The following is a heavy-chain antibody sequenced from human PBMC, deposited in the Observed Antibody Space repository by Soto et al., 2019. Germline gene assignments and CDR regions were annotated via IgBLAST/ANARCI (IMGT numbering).Heavy chain of an antibody. Sequence: EVQLVESGGGLVQPGGSLRLSCAVSGFTFGSYWMNWVRQAPGKGLEWVSSISSSSSYIYYADSVKGRFTISRDNAKNSLYLQMNSLRAEDTGVYYCARDERMTTVTTLVYYFDYWGQGILVTASS. CDR3: ARDERMTTVTTLVYYFDY. V-gene: IGHV3-21*01. J-gene: IGHJ4*02. CDR1: GFTFGSYW. D-gene: IGHD4-17*01. CDR2: ISSSSSYI.